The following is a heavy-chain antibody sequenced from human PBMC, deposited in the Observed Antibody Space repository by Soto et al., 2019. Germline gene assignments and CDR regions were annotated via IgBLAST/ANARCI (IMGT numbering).Heavy chain of an antibody. CDR2: INAGNGNT. CDR1: GYTFTSYA. Sequence: ASVKVSCKASGYTFTSYALHWLRQAPGQRLEWMGWINAGNGNTRYSQKFQGRVTITRDTSASTAYMELSSLRSEDTAVYYCARDYGTVYGDYHPPGHFDYWGQGTLVTLSS. D-gene: IGHD4-17*01. J-gene: IGHJ4*02. CDR3: ARDYGTVYGDYHPPGHFDY. V-gene: IGHV1-3*01.